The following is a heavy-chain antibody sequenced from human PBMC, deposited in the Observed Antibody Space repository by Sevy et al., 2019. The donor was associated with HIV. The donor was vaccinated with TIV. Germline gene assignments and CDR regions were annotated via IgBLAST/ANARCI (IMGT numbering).Heavy chain of an antibody. D-gene: IGHD1-1*01. J-gene: IGHJ6*02. CDR1: DGSVSSSSYY. CDR2: IYYTGST. V-gene: IGHV4-39*01. CDR3: ARPESTTVTYGMDV. Sequence: SDTLSLTCTVSDGSVSSSSYYWGWIRQPPGKGLEWIGSIYYTGSTNHNPSLKSRVTISVDRSKNQFSLKLSSVTAADTAIYYCARPESTTVTYGMDVWGQGTTVTVSS.